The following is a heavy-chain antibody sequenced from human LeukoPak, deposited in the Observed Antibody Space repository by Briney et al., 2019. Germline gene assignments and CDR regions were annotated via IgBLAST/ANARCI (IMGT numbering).Heavy chain of an antibody. V-gene: IGHV1-2*02. Sequence: ASVKVSCKASGYTFTGYYMHWVRQAPGQGLEWMGWINPNSGGTNYAQKFQGRVTMTRDTSISTAYMELSRLRSDDTAVYYCASKTQTEYSSSSYYYNAFDIWGQGTMVTVSS. CDR1: GYTFTGYY. J-gene: IGHJ3*02. CDR2: INPNSGGT. CDR3: ASKTQTEYSSSSYYYNAFDI. D-gene: IGHD6-6*01.